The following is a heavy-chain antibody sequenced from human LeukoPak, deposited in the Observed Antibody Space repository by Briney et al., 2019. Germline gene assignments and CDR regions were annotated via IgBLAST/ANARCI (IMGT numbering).Heavy chain of an antibody. J-gene: IGHJ1*01. CDR3: ARDPVSSSWYGYFQH. CDR2: ISSSSTYT. Sequence: GGSLRLSCAASGFTFSDYYMSWIRQAPGKGLEWVSYISSSSTYTNYADSVKGRFTISRDNAKNSLYLQMNSLRAEDTAVYYCARDPVSSSWYGYFQHWGQGTLVSVSS. CDR1: GFTFSDYY. D-gene: IGHD6-13*01. V-gene: IGHV3-11*05.